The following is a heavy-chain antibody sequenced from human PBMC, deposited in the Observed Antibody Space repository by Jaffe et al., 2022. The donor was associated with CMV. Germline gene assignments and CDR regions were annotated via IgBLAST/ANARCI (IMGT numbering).Heavy chain of an antibody. CDR3: AKGVDNRNYGGFDY. CDR1: GITFDTYA. CDR2: ITASGGNT. J-gene: IGHJ4*02. Sequence: EVHLLESGGGLVQPGASLRLSCAASGITFDTYAMGWVRQAPGSGLEWVSTITASGGNTYYADSVKGRFTISRDNSKNTLSLQMDSLRAEDTALYYCAKGVDNRNYGGFDYWGQGSLVTVSS. V-gene: IGHV3-23*01. D-gene: IGHD1-7*01.